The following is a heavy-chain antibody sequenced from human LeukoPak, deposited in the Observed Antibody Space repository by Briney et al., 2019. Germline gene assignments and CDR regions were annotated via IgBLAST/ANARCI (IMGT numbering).Heavy chain of an antibody. CDR1: GFTFSSYS. J-gene: IGHJ4*02. CDR2: ISSSNSYI. CDR3: ARGGGYNSVVVSDFDY. Sequence: GGSLRLSCAASGFTFSSYSMYWVRQAPGKGLEWVSSISSSNSYIYYADSVKGRFTISRDNAKNSLYLQMNSLRAEDTAVYYCARGGGYNSVVVSDFDYWGQGTLVTVSS. D-gene: IGHD5-24*01. V-gene: IGHV3-21*01.